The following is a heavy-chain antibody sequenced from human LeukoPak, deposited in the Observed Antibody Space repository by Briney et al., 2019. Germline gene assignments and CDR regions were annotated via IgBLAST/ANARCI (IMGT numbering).Heavy chain of an antibody. CDR1: GGPVSSGSYY. J-gene: IGHJ4*02. CDR2: IYYSGST. CDR3: ARAKGNSWYPYYFDY. D-gene: IGHD6-13*01. Sequence: SETLSLTCTVSGGPVSSGSYYWSWIRQPPGKGLEWIGYIYYSGSTNYNPSLKSRVTISVDTSKNQFSLKLSSVTAADTAVYYCARAKGNSWYPYYFDYWGQGTLVTVSS. V-gene: IGHV4-61*01.